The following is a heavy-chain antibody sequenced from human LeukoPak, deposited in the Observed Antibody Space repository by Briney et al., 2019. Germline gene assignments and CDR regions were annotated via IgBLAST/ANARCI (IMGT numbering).Heavy chain of an antibody. V-gene: IGHV1-2*02. Sequence: GASVKVACKASEYTFTDYYIHWVRQAPGQGRAWMGWINPYSGGTNYAQKLQGRVTMTGDTSISTAYMDLSSLRSDDTAVYYCARGVGDYANYWGQGTLVTVSS. J-gene: IGHJ4*02. D-gene: IGHD4-17*01. CDR1: EYTFTDYY. CDR3: ARGVGDYANY. CDR2: INPYSGGT.